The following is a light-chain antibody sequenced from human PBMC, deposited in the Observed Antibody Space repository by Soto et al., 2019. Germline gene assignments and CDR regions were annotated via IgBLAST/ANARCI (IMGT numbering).Light chain of an antibody. CDR2: DVS. V-gene: IGLV2-14*01. J-gene: IGLJ1*01. CDR1: SSDVGGYNY. Sequence: QSVLTQPASVSGSPGQSIAISCTGTSSDVGGYNYVSWYQQHPGKAPKLMIYDVSNRPSGVSSRFSGSKSGNTASLTISGLQTDYEADYYRSTSTSCPTSVFGTAPSVTV. CDR3: STSTSCPTSV.